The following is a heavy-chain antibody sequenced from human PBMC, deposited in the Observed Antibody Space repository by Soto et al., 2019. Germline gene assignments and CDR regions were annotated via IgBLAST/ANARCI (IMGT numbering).Heavy chain of an antibody. V-gene: IGHV4-30-4*01. D-gene: IGHD3-10*01. Sequence: SETLSLTCSVSGGSISIGDNYWSWIRQPPGKGLECIGYILNSGRAHYTPSLRSRLAISVDTSRNQFSLKLSSVTAADTAVYYCARTSWFGELSFDYWGLGTLVTVSS. CDR3: ARTSWFGELSFDY. CDR2: ILNSGRA. CDR1: GGSISIGDNY. J-gene: IGHJ4*02.